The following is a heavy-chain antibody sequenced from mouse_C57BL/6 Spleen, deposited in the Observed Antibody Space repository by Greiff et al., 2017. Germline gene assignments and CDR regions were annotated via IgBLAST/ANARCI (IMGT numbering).Heavy chain of an antibody. Sequence: EVKLVESGAELVRPGASVKLSCTASGYTFKDDYMHWVKQRPEQGLEWIGWIDPENGDTDYASKFQGKATRTADKSSSTAYLELSSLTSEDTAVYFCTPSDGSTTWYAYWGQGTLVTVSA. CDR3: TPSDGSTTWYAY. CDR1: GYTFKDDY. V-gene: IGHV14-4*01. J-gene: IGHJ3*01. CDR2: IDPENGDT. D-gene: IGHD1-1*01.